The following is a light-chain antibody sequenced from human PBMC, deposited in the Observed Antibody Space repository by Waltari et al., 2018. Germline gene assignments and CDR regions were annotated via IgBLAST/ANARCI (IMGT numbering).Light chain of an antibody. CDR2: VNSDGSH. CDR1: SGHSSNV. Sequence: QLVLTQSPSAPASLGASVKLTCTLSSGHSSNVVAWHQQRPEKGPRYLMKVNSDGSHSKGDEIPDRFSGSSSGAERYLTISNLQSEDEADYYCQTGGHGTWVFGGGTKLTVL. V-gene: IGLV4-69*01. CDR3: QTGGHGTWV. J-gene: IGLJ3*02.